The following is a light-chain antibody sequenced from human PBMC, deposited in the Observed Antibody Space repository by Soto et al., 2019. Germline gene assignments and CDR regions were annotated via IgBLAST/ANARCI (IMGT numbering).Light chain of an antibody. V-gene: IGKV2-28*01. CDR2: LGS. Sequence: SLPVTPGEPASISCRSSQSLLHSNGYNYLDWYLQKPGQSPQLLIYLGSNRASGVPDRFSGSGSGTDFTLKISRVEAEDVGVYYCMQALQTPITVGQGTRLEIK. CDR1: QSLLHSNGYNY. CDR3: MQALQTPIT. J-gene: IGKJ5*01.